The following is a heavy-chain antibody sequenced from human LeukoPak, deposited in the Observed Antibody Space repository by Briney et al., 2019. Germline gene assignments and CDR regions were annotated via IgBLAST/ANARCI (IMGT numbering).Heavy chain of an antibody. D-gene: IGHD3-10*01. J-gene: IGHJ6*02. CDR2: ISKDGSNK. V-gene: IGHV3-30*04. CDR1: GVVVSDSA. CDR3: ARDIKSVFLGWQISFGDYYYGMDV. Sequence: QPGGSLRLSCAASGVVVSDSATHWIRQAPGKGLEWVSLISKDGSNKYYADSVKGRFTISRDDTKNTVNLQMNSLRAEDTAVYYCARDIKSVFLGWQISFGDYYYGMDVWGQGTTVTVSS.